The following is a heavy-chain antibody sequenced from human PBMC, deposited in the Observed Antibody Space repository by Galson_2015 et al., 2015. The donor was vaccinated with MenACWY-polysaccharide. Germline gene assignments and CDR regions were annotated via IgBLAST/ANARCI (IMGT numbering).Heavy chain of an antibody. CDR3: ARAPRGYCSGNSCFGWFDP. D-gene: IGHD2-15*01. V-gene: IGHV1-8*01. CDR1: GYTFTSSD. CDR2: MNPNSGNT. Sequence: SVKVSCKASGYTFTSSDINWVRQATGQGPEWMGWMNPNSGNTGYAQKFRGRVTMTRDTSISTAYMELSSLRSEDTAVYYCARAPRGYCSGNSCFGWFDPWSQGTLVTVSS. J-gene: IGHJ5*02.